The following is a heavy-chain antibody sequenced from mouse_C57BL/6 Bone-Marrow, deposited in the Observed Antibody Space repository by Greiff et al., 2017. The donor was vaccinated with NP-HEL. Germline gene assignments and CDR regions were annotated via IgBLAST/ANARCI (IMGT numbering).Heavy chain of an antibody. CDR3: TTWLHYYGSSYWYFEV. D-gene: IGHD1-1*01. V-gene: IGHV14-4*01. Sequence: VQLKQSGAELVRPGASVKLSCTASGFNIKDDYMHWVKQRPEQGLEWIGWIDPENGDTEYASKFQGKATITADTSSNTAYLQLSSLTSEDTAVYYCTTWLHYYGSSYWYFEVWGTGTTVTVSS. J-gene: IGHJ1*03. CDR1: GFNIKDDY. CDR2: IDPENGDT.